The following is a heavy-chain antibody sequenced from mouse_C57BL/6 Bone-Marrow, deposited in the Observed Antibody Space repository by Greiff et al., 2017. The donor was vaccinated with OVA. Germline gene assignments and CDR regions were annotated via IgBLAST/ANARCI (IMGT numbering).Heavy chain of an antibody. V-gene: IGHV14-3*01. J-gene: IGHJ1*03. D-gene: IGHD1-1*01. CDR1: GFNIKNTY. CDR3: ARSPVVAKGYWCFDV. CDR2: IDPANGNT. Sequence: EVQRVESVAELVRPGASVKLSCTASGFNIKNTYMHWVKQRPEQGLEWIGRIDPANGNTKYAPKFQGKATITADTSSNTAYMQLSSLTSEDTAIYYCARSPVVAKGYWCFDVWGTGTTVTVSS.